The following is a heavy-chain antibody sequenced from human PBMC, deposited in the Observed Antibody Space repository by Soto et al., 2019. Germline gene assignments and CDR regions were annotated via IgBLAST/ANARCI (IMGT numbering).Heavy chain of an antibody. CDR1: GYTFTSYG. CDR3: ATTYDSSGYYKFRWFDP. Sequence: ASVKVSCKASGYTFTSYGISWVRQAPGQGFEWMGWISAYNGNTNYAQKLQGRVTMTTDTSTSTAYMELRSLRSDDTAVYYCATTYDSSGYYKFRWFDPWGQGTLVTVSS. J-gene: IGHJ5*02. V-gene: IGHV1-18*01. CDR2: ISAYNGNT. D-gene: IGHD3-22*01.